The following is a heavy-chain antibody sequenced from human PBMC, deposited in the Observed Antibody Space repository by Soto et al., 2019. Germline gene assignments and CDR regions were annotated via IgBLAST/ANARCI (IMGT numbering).Heavy chain of an antibody. V-gene: IGHV1-69*02. CDR2: IIPFLGIA. CDR1: GGTFSTYT. J-gene: IGHJ6*03. CDR3: ARASRGVTYGLSYYYYYMDV. D-gene: IGHD3-3*01. Sequence: SVKVSCKASGGTFSTYTITWVRQAPGQGLEWMGRIIPFLGIANYAQKFQGRVTITADKSTSTVNMELSSLRSDDTAVYYCARASRGVTYGLSYYYYYMDVWGKGTTVTVSS.